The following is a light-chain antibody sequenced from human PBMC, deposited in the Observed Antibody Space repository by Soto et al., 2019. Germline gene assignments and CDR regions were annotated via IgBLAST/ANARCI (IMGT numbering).Light chain of an antibody. CDR2: DAS. Sequence: DIQMTQSPSTLSASVGDRVTITCRASPSVRSWLAWYQQTPGRAPKFLIYDASSLESGVPSRLICSGSGTAFTLTMSYLQPDDFAAEYCQQYYNYPFTCGGGTKVEI. CDR3: QQYYNYPFT. J-gene: IGKJ4*01. V-gene: IGKV1-5*01. CDR1: PSVRSW.